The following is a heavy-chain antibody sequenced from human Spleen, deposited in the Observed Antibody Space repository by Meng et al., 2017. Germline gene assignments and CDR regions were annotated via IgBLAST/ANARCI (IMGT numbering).Heavy chain of an antibody. CDR2: IYFGGST. Sequence: QLQRSGLGLVRPSGTPSLPCTVCGGTMRSRDYYWGWSRQPPGKGLEWIGTIYFGGSTYYNPSLESRVTISKDMSNNQFSLRLSSVTAADTAVYYCARGRGQGLTGELDYWGQGTLVTVSS. J-gene: IGHJ4*02. CDR1: GGTMRSRDYY. D-gene: IGHD7-27*01. CDR3: ARGRGQGLTGELDY. V-gene: IGHV4-39*07.